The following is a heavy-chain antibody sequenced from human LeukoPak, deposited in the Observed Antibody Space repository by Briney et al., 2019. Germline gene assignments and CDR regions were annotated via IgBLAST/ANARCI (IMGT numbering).Heavy chain of an antibody. CDR2: IKQDGSEK. CDR3: ARDRYYCTNGVCSNPFDY. D-gene: IGHD2-8*01. J-gene: IGHJ4*02. V-gene: IGHV3-7*01. Sequence: GSLRLSCAASGFTFSRNWMSWVRQAPGKGLEWVANIKQDGSEKYYVDSVKGRFTISRDNAKNSLYLQMNSLRAEDTAVYYCARDRYYCTNGVCSNPFDYWGQGTLVTVSS. CDR1: GFTFSRNW.